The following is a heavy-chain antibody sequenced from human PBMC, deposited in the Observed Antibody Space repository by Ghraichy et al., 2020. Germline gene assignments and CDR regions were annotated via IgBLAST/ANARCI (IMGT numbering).Heavy chain of an antibody. D-gene: IGHD1-26*01. J-gene: IGHJ4*02. CDR2: ISSSSSYI. CDR1: GFTFSSYS. CDR3: ARDRGAFTRLTDY. V-gene: IGHV3-21*01. Sequence: GGSLRLSCAASGFTFSSYSMNWVRQAPGKGLEWVSSISSSSSYIYYADSVKGRFTISRDNAKNSLYLQMNSLRAEDTAVYYCARDRGAFTRLTDYWGQGTLVTVSS.